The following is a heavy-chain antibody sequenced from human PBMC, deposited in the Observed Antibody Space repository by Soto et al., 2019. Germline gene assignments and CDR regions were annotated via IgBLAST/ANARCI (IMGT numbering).Heavy chain of an antibody. D-gene: IGHD3-10*01. CDR1: GGSISSGDYY. CDR2: IYYSGST. Sequence: SETLSLTCTVSGGSISSGDYYWSWIRQPPGKGLEWIGYIYYSGSTYYNPSLKSRVTISVDTSKNQFSLKLSSVTAADTAVYYCARGPSATVRGVFTAWGLGTLVTVSS. V-gene: IGHV4-30-4*01. CDR3: ARGPSATVRGVFTA. J-gene: IGHJ5*02.